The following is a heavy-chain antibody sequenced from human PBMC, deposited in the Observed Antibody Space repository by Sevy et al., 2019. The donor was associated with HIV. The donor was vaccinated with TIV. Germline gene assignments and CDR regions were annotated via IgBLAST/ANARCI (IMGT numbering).Heavy chain of an antibody. J-gene: IGHJ4*02. V-gene: IGHV1-69*13. Sequence: ASVKVSCKASGGTFSSYAISWVRQAPGQGLEWMGGIIPIFGTANYAQKFQGRVTITADESMSTAYMELSSLRSEDTAVYYCARRGGYDLPFDYWGQGTLVTVSS. CDR1: GGTFSSYA. CDR3: ARRGGYDLPFDY. D-gene: IGHD5-12*01. CDR2: IIPIFGTA.